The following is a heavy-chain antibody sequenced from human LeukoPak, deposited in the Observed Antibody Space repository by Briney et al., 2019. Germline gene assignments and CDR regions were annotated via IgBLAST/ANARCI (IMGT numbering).Heavy chain of an antibody. D-gene: IGHD2-2*01. J-gene: IGHJ5*02. V-gene: IGHV4-34*01. Sequence: SETLSLTCAVYGGSFSGYYWSWIRQPPGKGLEWIGEINHSGSTNYNPSFKSRVTISVDTSKNQFSLKLSSVTAADTAVYYCARGQDIVVVPAALGWFDPWGQGTLVTVSS. CDR2: INHSGST. CDR3: ARGQDIVVVPAALGWFDP. CDR1: GGSFSGYY.